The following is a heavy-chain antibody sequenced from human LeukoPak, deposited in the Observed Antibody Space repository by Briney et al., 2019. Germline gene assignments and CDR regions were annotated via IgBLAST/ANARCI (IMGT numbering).Heavy chain of an antibody. Sequence: GGSLRLSCAASGFTFSSYGMHWVRQAPGKGLEWVAVIWYDGSNKYYADSVKGRFTISRDNSKNTLYLRMNSLRAEDTAVYYCAREEAAAGDYYYYYGMDVWGKGTTVTVSS. CDR3: AREEAAAGDYYYYYGMDV. CDR2: IWYDGSNK. J-gene: IGHJ6*04. V-gene: IGHV3-33*01. CDR1: GFTFSSYG. D-gene: IGHD6-13*01.